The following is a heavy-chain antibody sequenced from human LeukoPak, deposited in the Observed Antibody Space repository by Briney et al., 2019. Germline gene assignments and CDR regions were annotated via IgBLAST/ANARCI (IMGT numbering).Heavy chain of an antibody. Sequence: SETLSLTCAVSGGSISSGGYSWSWIRQPPGKGLEWIGYIYHSGSTYYNPSLKSRVTISVDRSKNQFSLKLSSVTAADTAVYYCARVTSQYYDSSCSYYFDYWGQGTLVTVSS. J-gene: IGHJ4*02. V-gene: IGHV4-30-2*01. CDR1: GGSISSGGYS. CDR2: IYHSGST. D-gene: IGHD3-22*01. CDR3: ARVTSQYYDSSCSYYFDY.